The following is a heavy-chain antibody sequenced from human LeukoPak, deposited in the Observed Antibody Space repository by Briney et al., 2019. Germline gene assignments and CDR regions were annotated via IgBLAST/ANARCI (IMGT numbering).Heavy chain of an antibody. Sequence: SETLSLTCAVSGGSFSDYYWSWIRQPPGKGLEWIGEISHSGSTNYNPSLKSRVTISIDTSKNQFSLRLSFVTAADTAVYYCARRAAMVPYYFYAMDVWGQGTTVTVSS. CDR2: ISHSGST. V-gene: IGHV4-34*01. D-gene: IGHD5-18*01. J-gene: IGHJ6*02. CDR1: GGSFSDYY. CDR3: ARRAAMVPYYFYAMDV.